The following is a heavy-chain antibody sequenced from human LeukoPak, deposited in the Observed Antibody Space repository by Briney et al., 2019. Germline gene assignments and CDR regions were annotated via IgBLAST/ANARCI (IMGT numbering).Heavy chain of an antibody. CDR3: ARGPTYYYGSGTYRFDY. CDR1: GGSFSGYY. Sequence: PSETLSLTCAVYGGSFSGYYWSWIRQPPGKGLEWIGEINHSGSTNYNSSLKSRVTISVDTSKNQFSLKLSSVTAADTAVYYCARGPTYYYGSGTYRFDYWGQGTLVTISS. CDR2: INHSGST. J-gene: IGHJ4*02. D-gene: IGHD3-10*01. V-gene: IGHV4-34*01.